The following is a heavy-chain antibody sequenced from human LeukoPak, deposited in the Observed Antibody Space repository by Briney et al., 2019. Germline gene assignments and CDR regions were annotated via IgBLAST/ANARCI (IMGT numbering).Heavy chain of an antibody. CDR1: GGSISSSSYY. V-gene: IGHV4-39*07. CDR2: IYYSGST. Sequence: SETLSLTCTVSGGSISSSSYYWGWIRQPPGKGLEWIGSIYYSGSTYYNPSLKSRVTISVDTSKNQFSLKVSSVTAADTAVYYCARDNGREMATVWGQGTLVTVSS. CDR3: ARDNGREMATV. D-gene: IGHD5-24*01. J-gene: IGHJ4*02.